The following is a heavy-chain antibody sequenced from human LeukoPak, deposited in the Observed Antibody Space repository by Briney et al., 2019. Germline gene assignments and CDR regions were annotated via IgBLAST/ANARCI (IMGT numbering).Heavy chain of an antibody. CDR3: ARLYSGYSWDY. Sequence: SETLSLTCTVSGGSTSSSSYYWGWIRQPPGKGLEWIGSIYYSGSTYYNPSLKSRVTISVDTSKNQFSLKLSSVTAADTAVYYCARLYSGYSWDYWGQGTLVTVSS. CDR2: IYYSGST. J-gene: IGHJ4*02. D-gene: IGHD5-12*01. CDR1: GGSTSSSSYY. V-gene: IGHV4-39*07.